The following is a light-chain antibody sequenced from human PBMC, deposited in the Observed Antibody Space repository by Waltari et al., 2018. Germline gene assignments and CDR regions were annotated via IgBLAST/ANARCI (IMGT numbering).Light chain of an antibody. J-gene: IGKJ3*01. V-gene: IGKV2D-30*01. CDR2: KVS. CDR3: MQGTHWPPVFT. CDR1: QSLVYSDGNTD. Sequence: DVVMTQSPLSLPVTLGQQASISCRSRQSLVYSDGNTDWNWFQQRPGQSPRRLIYKVSNWDSGVQGRFSGRGSGTDFSLKISRVEAEDVGVYYCMQGTHWPPVFTFGPGTKVDIK.